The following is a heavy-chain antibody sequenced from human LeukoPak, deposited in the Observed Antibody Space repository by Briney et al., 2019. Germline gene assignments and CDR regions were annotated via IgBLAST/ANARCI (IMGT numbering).Heavy chain of an antibody. CDR3: AKGLYGSGSYFYYYGMDV. J-gene: IGHJ6*02. V-gene: IGHV3-30*18. CDR1: GFTFSSYG. CDR2: ISYDGSNK. Sequence: PGGSLRLSCAASGFTFSSYGMHWVRQAPGKGLEWVAVISYDGSNKYYADSVEGRFTISRDNSKNTLYLQMNSLRAEDTAVYYCAKGLYGSGSYFYYYGMDVWGQGTTVTVSS. D-gene: IGHD3-10*01.